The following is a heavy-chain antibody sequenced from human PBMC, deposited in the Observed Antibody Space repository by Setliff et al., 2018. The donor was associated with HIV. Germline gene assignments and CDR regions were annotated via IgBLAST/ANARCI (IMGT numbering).Heavy chain of an antibody. J-gene: IGHJ4*02. V-gene: IGHV3-11*04. CDR1: GFTFSDYY. CDR3: MYGGRTATTH. Sequence: GGSLRLSCAASGFTFSDYYLNWFRLAPGKGLEWISHITNTGSSTNYADSVKGRFTISRDNAKYSLYLQMNTLRVEDTAVYYCMYGGRTATTHWDQGTLVTVSS. D-gene: IGHD4-17*01. CDR2: ITNTGSST.